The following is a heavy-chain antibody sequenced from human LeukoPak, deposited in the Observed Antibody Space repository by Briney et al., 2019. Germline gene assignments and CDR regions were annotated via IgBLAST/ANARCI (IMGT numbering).Heavy chain of an antibody. CDR1: GGSISSGGYY. V-gene: IGHV4-31*03. J-gene: IGHJ5*02. CDR2: IYYSGST. CDR3: ARVLRDGSGSSNWFDP. D-gene: IGHD3-10*01. Sequence: NPSQTLSLTCTVSGGSISSGGYYWSWIRQHPGKGLEWIGYIYYSGSTYYNPSLKSRVTISVDTSKNQFSLKLSSVTAADTAVYYCARVLRDGSGSSNWFDPWGQGTLVTVSS.